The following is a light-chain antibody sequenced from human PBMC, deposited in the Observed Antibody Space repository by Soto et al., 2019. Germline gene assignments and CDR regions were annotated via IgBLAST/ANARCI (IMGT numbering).Light chain of an antibody. CDR3: SSYTSGSTPWV. CDR2: DVS. Sequence: QSALTQPTSVSGSPGQSIIISCTGTSSDIGNYNYVSWYQHHPGKAPKLMICDVSARPSGVSNRFSGSKSGNTASLTISGLQAEDEADYYCSSYTSGSTPWVFGTGTKVTVL. CDR1: SSDIGNYNY. J-gene: IGLJ1*01. V-gene: IGLV2-14*03.